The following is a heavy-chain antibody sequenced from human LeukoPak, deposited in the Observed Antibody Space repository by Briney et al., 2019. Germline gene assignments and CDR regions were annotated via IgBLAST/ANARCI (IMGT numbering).Heavy chain of an antibody. J-gene: IGHJ4*02. V-gene: IGHV4-59*12. CDR2: IYYSGST. CDR1: GGSISSYY. CDR3: ARALSGYGSGKGYFDS. Sequence: SETLSLTCTVSGGSISSYYWSWIRQPPGKGLEWIGYIYYSGSTNYNPSLKSRVTMSLDTSKNHFSLKLTSVTAADTAIYYCARALSGYGSGKGYFDSWGQGTLVTVPS. D-gene: IGHD3-10*01.